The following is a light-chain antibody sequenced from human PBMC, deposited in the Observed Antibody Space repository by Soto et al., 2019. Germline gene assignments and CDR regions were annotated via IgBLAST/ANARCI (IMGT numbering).Light chain of an antibody. J-gene: IGLJ2*01. CDR2: DVS. V-gene: IGLV2-14*01. CDR1: SSGVGGYNY. CDR3: SSYTSSSTLV. Sequence: QSVLTQPASVSGSPGQSITISCTGTSSGVGGYNYVSWYQQHPGKAPKLMIYDVSNRPSGVSNRFSGSKSGNTASLTISGLQAEDEADYYCSSYTSSSTLVFGGGPKLTVL.